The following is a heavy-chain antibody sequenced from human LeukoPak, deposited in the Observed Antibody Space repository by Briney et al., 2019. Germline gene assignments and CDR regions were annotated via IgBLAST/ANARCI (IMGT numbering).Heavy chain of an antibody. CDR3: AKASKGVRITMVRGVISGYFDY. CDR1: GFTFSSYG. D-gene: IGHD3-10*01. Sequence: GRSLRLSCAASGFTFSSYGMHWVRQAPGKGLEWVAVISYDGSNKYYADSVKGRFTISRDNSKNTLYLQMNSLRAEDTAVYYCAKASKGVRITMVRGVISGYFDYWGQGTLVTVSS. J-gene: IGHJ4*02. V-gene: IGHV3-30*18. CDR2: ISYDGSNK.